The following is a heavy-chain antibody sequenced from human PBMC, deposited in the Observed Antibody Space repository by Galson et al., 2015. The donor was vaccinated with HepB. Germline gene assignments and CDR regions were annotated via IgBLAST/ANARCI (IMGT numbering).Heavy chain of an antibody. Sequence: SLRLSCAASGFTFSSYAMHWVRQAPGKGLEWVAVISYDGSNKYYADSVKVRFTISRDNSKNTLYLQRNSLRAEDTAAYYCARTLKYYYVSSGYFGAFDIWGQGTMVTVSS. CDR1: GFTFSSYA. CDR2: ISYDGSNK. D-gene: IGHD3-22*01. J-gene: IGHJ3*02. V-gene: IGHV3-30-3*01. CDR3: ARTLKYYYVSSGYFGAFDI.